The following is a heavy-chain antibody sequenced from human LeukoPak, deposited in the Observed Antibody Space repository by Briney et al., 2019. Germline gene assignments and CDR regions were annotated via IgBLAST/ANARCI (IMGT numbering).Heavy chain of an antibody. D-gene: IGHD1-14*01. CDR2: INEEGREK. J-gene: IGHJ4*02. CDR3: ATYKNQPHTLFFDF. CDR1: GFTFRNYW. V-gene: IGHV3-7*02. Sequence: GGSLRLSCAASGFTFRNYWMNWVRQAPGKGGEWVANINEEGREKNYVDCVKGRFTTSRDNAKNSLSLQMNSLRSEDTAVYYCATYKNQPHTLFFDFWGQGALVTVSA.